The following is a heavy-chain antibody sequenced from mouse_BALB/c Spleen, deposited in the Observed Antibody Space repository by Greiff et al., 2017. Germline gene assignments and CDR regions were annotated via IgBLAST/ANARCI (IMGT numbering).Heavy chain of an antibody. D-gene: IGHD2-3*01. Sequence: QVQLKQSGPGLVQPSQSLSITCTVSGFSLTSYGVHWVRQSPGKGLEWLGVIWSGGSTDYNAAFISRLSISKDNSKSQVFFKMNSLQANDTAIYYCARMDDGYYDAMDYWGQGTSVTVSS. CDR3: ARMDDGYYDAMDY. J-gene: IGHJ4*01. CDR1: GFSLTSYG. V-gene: IGHV2-2*02. CDR2: IWSGGST.